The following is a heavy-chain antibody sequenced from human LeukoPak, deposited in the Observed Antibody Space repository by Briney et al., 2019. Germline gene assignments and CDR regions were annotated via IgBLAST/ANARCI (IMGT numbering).Heavy chain of an antibody. J-gene: IGHJ4*02. D-gene: IGHD3-16*01. V-gene: IGHV4-59*01. CDR1: GGSLSSYY. Sequence: SETLSLTCIVSGGSLSSYYWSWTRQSPGKGLEWIGYIYNSVSTNYNPSLKSRVTISVDTSKNQFSLKLSSVTAADTAVYYCARQGGYWGQGTLVTVSS. CDR3: ARQGGY. CDR2: IYNSVST.